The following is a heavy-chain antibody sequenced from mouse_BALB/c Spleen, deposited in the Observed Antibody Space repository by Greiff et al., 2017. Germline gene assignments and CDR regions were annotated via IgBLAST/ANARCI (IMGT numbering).Heavy chain of an antibody. Sequence: EVMLVESGGGLVKPGGSLKLSCAASGFTFSSYAMSWVRQTPEKRLEWVASISSGGSTYYPDSVKGRFTISRDNARNILYLQMSSLRSEDTAMYYCARGSLPLYAMDYWGQGTSVTVSS. CDR3: ARGSLPLYAMDY. CDR1: GFTFSSYA. J-gene: IGHJ4*01. CDR2: ISSGGST. D-gene: IGHD5-5*01. V-gene: IGHV5-6-5*01.